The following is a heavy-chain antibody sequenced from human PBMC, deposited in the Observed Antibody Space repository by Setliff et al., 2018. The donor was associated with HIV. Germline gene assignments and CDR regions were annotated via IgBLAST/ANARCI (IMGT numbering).Heavy chain of an antibody. Sequence: SSETLSLTCTVSGGSISSNSYYWSWIRQPAGKGLEWIGHIYTSGSTNYNPSLKSRATISVDTSKNQFSLKLSSVTAADTAVYFCARGTYYYYYYMDVWGKGTTVTVSS. J-gene: IGHJ6*03. D-gene: IGHD1-1*01. CDR1: GGSISSNSYY. CDR2: IYTSGST. V-gene: IGHV4-61*09. CDR3: ARGTYYYYYYMDV.